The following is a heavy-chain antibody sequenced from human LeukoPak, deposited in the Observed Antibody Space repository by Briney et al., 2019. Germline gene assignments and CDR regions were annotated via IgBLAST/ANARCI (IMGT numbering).Heavy chain of an antibody. CDR3: ARVSAPNYYGSGSYYDEMEGWFDP. D-gene: IGHD3-10*01. CDR1: GSTFSSYA. V-gene: IGHV1-69*05. CDR2: IIPIFGTA. J-gene: IGHJ5*02. Sequence: SVKVSCKASGSTFSSYAISWVRQAPGQGLEWMGGIIPIFGTADYAQKFQGRVTITTDESTSTDYMELSSLRSEDTAVYCCARVSAPNYYGSGSYYDEMEGWFDPWGQGTLVTVSS.